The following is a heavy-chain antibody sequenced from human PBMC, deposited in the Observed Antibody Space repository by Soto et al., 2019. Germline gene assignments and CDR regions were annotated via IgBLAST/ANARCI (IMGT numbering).Heavy chain of an antibody. CDR1: GGTFSSHT. CDR2: IIPALGTA. D-gene: IGHD4-17*01. J-gene: IGHJ2*01. CDR3: ARPDFGDYWYFDL. V-gene: IGHV1-69*08. Sequence: QDQLVQSGAEVKKPGSSVKVSCKASGGTFSSHTFSWVRQAPGQGLEWMGRIIPALGTATYAQKFQGRVTITADESATTVYMELNSLRSEDTAVYYCARPDFGDYWYFDLWGSGTLVTVSS.